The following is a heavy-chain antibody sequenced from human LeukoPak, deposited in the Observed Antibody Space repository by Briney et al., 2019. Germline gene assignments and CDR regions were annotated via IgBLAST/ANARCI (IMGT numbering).Heavy chain of an antibody. CDR1: GFTFSSYA. J-gene: IGHJ4*02. CDR2: ISGSGGST. D-gene: IGHD2/OR15-2a*01. Sequence: PGGSLRLSCAASGFTFSSYAMSWVRQAPGKGLEWVSAISGSGGSTYYADSVKGRFTISRDNSKNTLYLQMNSLRAEDTAVYYCAKRSVGLYGAHYFDYWGQGTLVTVSS. V-gene: IGHV3-23*01. CDR3: AKRSVGLYGAHYFDY.